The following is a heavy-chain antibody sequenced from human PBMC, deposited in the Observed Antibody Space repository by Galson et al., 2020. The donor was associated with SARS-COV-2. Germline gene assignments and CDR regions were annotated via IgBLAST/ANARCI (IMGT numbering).Heavy chain of an antibody. D-gene: IGHD6-13*01. J-gene: IGHJ6*02. CDR2: INHSGST. CDR3: ARGNIYSSSWYNYYYYGMDV. V-gene: IGHV4-34*01. CDR1: GGSFSGYY. Sequence: SETLSLTCAVSGGSFSGYYWSWIRQPPGKGLEWIGEINHSGSTNYNPSLKSRVTISVDTSKNQFSLKLSSVTAADTAVYYCARGNIYSSSWYNYYYYGMDVWGQGTTVTVSS.